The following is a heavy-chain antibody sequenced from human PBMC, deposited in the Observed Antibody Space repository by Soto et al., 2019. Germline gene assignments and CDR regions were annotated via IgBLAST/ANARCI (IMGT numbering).Heavy chain of an antibody. V-gene: IGHV1-3*01. CDR3: ARGGIAAAGTGYMDV. CDR1: GYTFTSYA. J-gene: IGHJ6*03. D-gene: IGHD6-13*01. CDR2: INAGNGNT. Sequence: ASVKVSCKASGYTFTSYAMHWVRQAPGQRLEWMGWINAGNGNTKYSQKFQGRVTITRDTSASTAYMELSSLRSEDTAVYYCARGGIAAAGTGYMDVWGKGTTVTVSS.